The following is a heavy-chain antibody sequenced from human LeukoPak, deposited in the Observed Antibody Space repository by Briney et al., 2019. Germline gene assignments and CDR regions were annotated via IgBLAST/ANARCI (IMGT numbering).Heavy chain of an antibody. V-gene: IGHV3-23*01. CDR1: GFTVTTNY. D-gene: IGHD2-15*01. CDR2: ISGNGDIT. Sequence: GGSLRLSCAASGFTVTTNYMSWVRQAPGKGLEWVSAISGNGDITYYADSVRGRFTISRDNSKNTLYLQMNSLRAEDTAVYYCARVKRDCSGGSCYSYDYWGQGTLVTVSS. J-gene: IGHJ4*02. CDR3: ARVKRDCSGGSCYSYDY.